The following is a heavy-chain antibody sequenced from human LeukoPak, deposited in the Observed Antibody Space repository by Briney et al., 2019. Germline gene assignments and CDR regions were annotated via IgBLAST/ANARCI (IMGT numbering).Heavy chain of an antibody. V-gene: IGHV4-39*01. J-gene: IGHJ4*02. D-gene: IGHD6-25*01. Sequence: NPSETLSLTCTVSGGSISSSSYYWGWIRQPPGKGLEWIGSIYYSGSTYYNPSLKSRVTISVDTSKNQFSLKLSSVTAADTAVYYCARHPSSGDYFDYWGQGTLVTVSS. CDR3: ARHPSSGDYFDY. CDR1: GGSISSSSYY. CDR2: IYYSGST.